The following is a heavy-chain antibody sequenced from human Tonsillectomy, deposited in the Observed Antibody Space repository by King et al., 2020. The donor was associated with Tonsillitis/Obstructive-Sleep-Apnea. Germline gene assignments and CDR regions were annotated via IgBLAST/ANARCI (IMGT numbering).Heavy chain of an antibody. Sequence: QLVQSGSELKKPGASVKVSCKASGYTFTDYPMIWVRQAPGQGLEWMGWINTNTGNPTYAQGFTGRFVFSLDTSVSTAYLQISSLKAEDTAVYYCARDEEIPVVSYYYYYMDVWGKGTTVTVSS. V-gene: IGHV7-4-1*02. D-gene: IGHD2-2*01. CDR3: ARDEEIPVVSYYYYYMDV. CDR1: GYTFTDYP. J-gene: IGHJ6*03. CDR2: INTNTGNP.